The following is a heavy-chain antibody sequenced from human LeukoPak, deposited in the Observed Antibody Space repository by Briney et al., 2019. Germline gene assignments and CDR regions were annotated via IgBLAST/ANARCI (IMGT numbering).Heavy chain of an antibody. J-gene: IGHJ6*03. CDR2: IYPGDSDT. CDR1: GYSFTSYW. Sequence: GESLKISCKGSGYSFTSYWIGWVRQMPGKGLEWMGIIYPGDSDTRYSPSFQGQVTISADKSISTAYLQWSSLKASDTAMYYCARLAFVAAAGTREGYYYYYMDVWGKGTTVTVSS. V-gene: IGHV5-51*01. CDR3: ARLAFVAAAGTREGYYYYYMDV. D-gene: IGHD6-13*01.